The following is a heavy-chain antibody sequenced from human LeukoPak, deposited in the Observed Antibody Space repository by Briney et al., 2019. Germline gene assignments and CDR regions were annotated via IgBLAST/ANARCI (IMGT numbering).Heavy chain of an antibody. V-gene: IGHV7-4-1*02. Sequence: GASVKVSCKASGYTFTSYAMNWVRQAPGQGLEWMGWINTNTGNPTYAQGFTGRFVFSLDTPVSTAYLQISSLKAEDTAVYYCARGQWPYYYYYGMDVWGQGTTVTVSS. J-gene: IGHJ6*02. CDR3: ARGQWPYYYYYGMDV. CDR2: INTNTGNP. D-gene: IGHD6-19*01. CDR1: GYTFTSYA.